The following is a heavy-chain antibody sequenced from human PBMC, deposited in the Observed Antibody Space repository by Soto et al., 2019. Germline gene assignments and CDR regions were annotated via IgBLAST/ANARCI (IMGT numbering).Heavy chain of an antibody. CDR1: NGSISGFY. Sequence: SETLSLTCSVSNGSISGFYWTWIRQPPGKILEWTGYIHYSGRTDYNPSLTSRATMSVDTSKNQFSLNLKSITAADTAVYYCVRVGVGIGNHFDSWGRGTLVTAPQ. CDR3: VRVGVGIGNHFDS. CDR2: IHYSGRT. D-gene: IGHD1-26*01. J-gene: IGHJ4*02. V-gene: IGHV4-59*12.